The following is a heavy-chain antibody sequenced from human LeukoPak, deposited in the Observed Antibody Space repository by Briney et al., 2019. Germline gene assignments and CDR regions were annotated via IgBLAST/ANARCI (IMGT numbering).Heavy chain of an antibody. CDR1: GGSISSGSYY. V-gene: IGHV4-61*02. CDR3: ARGSSIFGVVIFDY. CDR2: IYTSGST. Sequence: PSETLSLTCTVSGGSISSGSYYWSWIRQPAGKGLEWIGRIYTSGSTKYNPSLKSRVTISVDTSKNQFSLKLSSVTAADTAVYYCARGSSIFGVVIFDYWGQGTLVTVSS. J-gene: IGHJ4*02. D-gene: IGHD3-3*01.